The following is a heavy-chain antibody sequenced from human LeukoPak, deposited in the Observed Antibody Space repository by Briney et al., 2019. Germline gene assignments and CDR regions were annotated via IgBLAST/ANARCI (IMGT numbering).Heavy chain of an antibody. CDR2: ISGSGGST. D-gene: IGHD6-19*01. Sequence: PGGSLRLSCAASGFTFSSYAMCWVRQAPGKGLEWVSAISGSGGSTYYADSVKGRFTISRDNSKNTLYLQMNSLRAEDTAVYYCAKDRAVARFLDPWGQGTLVTVSS. CDR1: GFTFSSYA. CDR3: AKDRAVARFLDP. J-gene: IGHJ5*02. V-gene: IGHV3-23*01.